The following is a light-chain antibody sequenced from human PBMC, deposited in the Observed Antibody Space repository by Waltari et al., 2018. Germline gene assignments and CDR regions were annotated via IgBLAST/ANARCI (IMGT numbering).Light chain of an antibody. CDR1: SSNIGKNT. Sequence: QSVLTQPPSASGTPGQGVTISCSGSSSNIGKNTVSWYQQFPGTAPKHLIHTDNQRPSGVPDRFSGSKAGTSASLAISGLQSEDQGHYYCSTWDDSLNGRVFGGGTEVTVL. CDR2: TDN. CDR3: STWDDSLNGRV. J-gene: IGLJ3*02. V-gene: IGLV1-44*01.